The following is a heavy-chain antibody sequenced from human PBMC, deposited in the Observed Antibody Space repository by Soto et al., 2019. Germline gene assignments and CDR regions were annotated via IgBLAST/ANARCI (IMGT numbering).Heavy chain of an antibody. CDR2: ISSSSSYI. V-gene: IGHV3-21*01. Sequence: GGSLRLSCAASGFTFSSYSMNWVRQAPGKGLEWVSSISSSSSYIYYADSVKGRFTISRDNAKNSLYLQMNSLRAEDTAVYYCARSRSYYDSSGYSTHDAFDIWGQGTMVTVSS. D-gene: IGHD3-22*01. CDR1: GFTFSSYS. CDR3: ARSRSYYDSSGYSTHDAFDI. J-gene: IGHJ3*02.